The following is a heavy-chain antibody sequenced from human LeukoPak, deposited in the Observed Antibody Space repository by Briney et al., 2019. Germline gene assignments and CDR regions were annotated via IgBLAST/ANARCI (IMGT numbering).Heavy chain of an antibody. V-gene: IGHV4-4*02. CDR1: GGSISSSNW. CDR3: ARRYYYDSSGYFYGAFDI. J-gene: IGHJ3*02. Sequence: PSGSLSLTCAVSGGSISSSNWWSWVRQPPGKGLEGIGEIYHSGSTNYNPSLKSRVTISVDKSKNQFSLKLSSVTAADTAVYYCARRYYYDSSGYFYGAFDIWGQGTMVTVSS. D-gene: IGHD3-22*01. CDR2: IYHSGST.